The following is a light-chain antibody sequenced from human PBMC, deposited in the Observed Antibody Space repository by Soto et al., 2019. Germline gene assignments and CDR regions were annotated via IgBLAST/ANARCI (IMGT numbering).Light chain of an antibody. Sequence: QSALTQPASVSGSPGQSITISCTGTSGDIGGYNYVSWYQQHPGKAPKLLISEVSNRPSGVSHRFSGSKSGSTASLTISGIMTEDEADYYCSSYTTNSIPVVFGGGTQLTVL. CDR1: SGDIGGYNY. CDR3: SSYTTNSIPVV. CDR2: EVS. J-gene: IGLJ2*01. V-gene: IGLV2-14*01.